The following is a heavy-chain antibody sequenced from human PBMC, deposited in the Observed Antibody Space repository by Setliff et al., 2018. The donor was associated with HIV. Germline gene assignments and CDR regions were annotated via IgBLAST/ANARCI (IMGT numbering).Heavy chain of an antibody. V-gene: IGHV7-4-1*02. Sequence: VASVKVSCKASGYTLTNYYMHWVRQAPRQGLEWMGYINTNTGNPTYAQGFTGRFVFSFDTSVTTAYLQISSLKAEDTAVYYCAREGIAAVYGVWFDPWGQGTLVTVSS. D-gene: IGHD6-13*01. CDR1: GYTLTNYY. CDR3: AREGIAAVYGVWFDP. J-gene: IGHJ5*02. CDR2: INTNTGNP.